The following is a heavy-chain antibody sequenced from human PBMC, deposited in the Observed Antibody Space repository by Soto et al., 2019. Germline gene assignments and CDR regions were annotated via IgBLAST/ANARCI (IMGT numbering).Heavy chain of an antibody. Sequence: PGGSLRPSCAASGFTFSSYGMHWVRQAPGKGLERVAVIWYDGSNKYYADSVKGRFTISRDNSKNTLYLQMNSLRAEDTAVYYCAGGRTMVRGVPDAFDIWGQGTMVTVSS. CDR2: IWYDGSNK. CDR3: AGGRTMVRGVPDAFDI. J-gene: IGHJ3*02. CDR1: GFTFSSYG. V-gene: IGHV3-33*01. D-gene: IGHD3-10*01.